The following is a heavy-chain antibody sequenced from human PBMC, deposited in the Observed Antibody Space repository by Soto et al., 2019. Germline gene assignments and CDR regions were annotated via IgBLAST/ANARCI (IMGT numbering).Heavy chain of an antibody. CDR2: ISWDGGST. CDR1: GFTFDDYT. CDR3: AKGYSGWSDYYYYGMDV. V-gene: IGHV3-43*01. D-gene: IGHD6-19*01. Sequence: GGSLRLSCAASGFTFDDYTMHWVRQAPGKGLEWVSLISWDGGSTYYADSVKGRFTISRDNSKNSLYLQMNSLRTEDTALYYCAKGYSGWSDYYYYGMDVWGQGTTVTVSS. J-gene: IGHJ6*02.